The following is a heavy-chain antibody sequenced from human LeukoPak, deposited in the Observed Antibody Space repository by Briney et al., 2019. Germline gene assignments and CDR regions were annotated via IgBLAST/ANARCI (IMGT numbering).Heavy chain of an antibody. CDR3: ARAGGIYSNYYCDY. J-gene: IGHJ4*02. D-gene: IGHD1-26*01. CDR1: SGSIGSNNW. Sequence: SGTLSLTCAVSSGSIGSNNWWSWVRQPPGKGLEWIGEMFHTGRTNYNPSLKSRVTISVDRSKNQFSLNLSSMTAADTAVYYCARAGGIYSNYYCDYWGQGTLVTVSS. CDR2: MFHTGRT. V-gene: IGHV4-4*02.